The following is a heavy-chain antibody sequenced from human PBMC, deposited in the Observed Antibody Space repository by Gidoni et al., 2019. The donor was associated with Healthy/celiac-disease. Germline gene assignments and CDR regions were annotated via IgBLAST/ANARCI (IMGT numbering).Heavy chain of an antibody. V-gene: IGHV3-23*01. CDR3: AKAGGYEYRFGD. D-gene: IGHD3-22*01. J-gene: IGHJ5*02. Sequence: EVPLLESGVGLVQPGGSLRLSCSASGFPFSSSAMGWVRQAPGKGLGWVSAISGSGGSTYYADSVKGRFTISRDNSKNTLYLQMNSLRAEDTAVYYCAKAGGYEYRFGDWGQGTLVTVSS. CDR1: GFPFSSSA. CDR2: ISGSGGST.